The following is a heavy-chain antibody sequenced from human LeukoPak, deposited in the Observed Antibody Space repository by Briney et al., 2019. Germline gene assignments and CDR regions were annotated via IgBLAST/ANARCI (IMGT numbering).Heavy chain of an antibody. CDR1: GFTFNYYA. CDR3: ARHDSFIPY. D-gene: IGHD5-18*01. V-gene: IGHV3-23*01. CDR2: ISDNEGTT. Sequence: GGSLRLSCAASGFTFNYYAMSWVRQAPGKGLEWVSGISDNEGTTYYTDSVKGRFTISRDNTKNTLYLQMNNLRADDTAVYFCARHDSFIPYWGQGTLVTVSS. J-gene: IGHJ4*02.